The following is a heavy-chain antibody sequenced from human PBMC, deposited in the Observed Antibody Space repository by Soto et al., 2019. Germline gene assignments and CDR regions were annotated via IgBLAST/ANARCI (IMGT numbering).Heavy chain of an antibody. CDR1: GYTFTSYG. D-gene: IGHD6-19*01. CDR2: ISAYNGNT. CDR3: ARDERIAVAGTNWFDP. V-gene: IGHV1-18*01. Sequence: QVQLVQSGAEVKKPGASVKVSCKASGYTFTSYGISWVRQAPGQGLEWMGWISAYNGNTNYAQKLKGRVTMTTDTSTRTAYMKLRSLRSDDTAVYYCARDERIAVAGTNWFDPWGQGTLVTVSS. J-gene: IGHJ5*02.